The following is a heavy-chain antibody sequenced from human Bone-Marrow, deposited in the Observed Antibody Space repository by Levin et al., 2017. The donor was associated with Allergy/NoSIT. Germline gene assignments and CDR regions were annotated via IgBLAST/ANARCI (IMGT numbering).Heavy chain of an antibody. J-gene: IGHJ5*02. CDR3: ARLGDQLGIEDWFDP. Sequence: GESLKISCKGSGYSFTSYWIGWVRQTPGKGLEWMGTIYPGDSDTRHIPSFQGQVTISADTSISTAYLHWSSLKASDTAMYYCARLGDQLGIEDWFDPWGQGTLVTVSS. CDR2: IYPGDSDT. V-gene: IGHV5-51*01. CDR1: GYSFTSYW. D-gene: IGHD2-2*01.